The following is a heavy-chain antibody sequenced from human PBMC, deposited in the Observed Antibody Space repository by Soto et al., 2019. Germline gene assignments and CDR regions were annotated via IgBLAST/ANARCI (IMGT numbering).Heavy chain of an antibody. V-gene: IGHV4-4*02. CDR1: GVSISSDNW. Sequence: QVQLQESGPGLVRPSGTVSLTCAVSGVSISSDNWWSWVRRPPGKALEGIGEIHHGGSTNYNPYLKSRVTMSVVPSKDLFSLTLNSVTAADTAFYYCARDQGSHPGDWGQGTLVSVSS. CDR3: ARDQGSHPGD. J-gene: IGHJ4*02. D-gene: IGHD6-13*01. CDR2: IHHGGST.